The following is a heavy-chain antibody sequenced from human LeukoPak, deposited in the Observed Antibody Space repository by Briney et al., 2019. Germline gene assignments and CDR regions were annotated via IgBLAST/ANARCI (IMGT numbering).Heavy chain of an antibody. J-gene: IGHJ4*02. CDR1: GFSISSHW. CDR3: ARYTSAVDF. V-gene: IGHV3-7*01. D-gene: IGHD6-25*01. CDR2: INQDGGEK. Sequence: PGGSLRLSCAASGFSISSHWMSWVRQAPGKGLEWVANINQDGGEKYYVDSVKGRFTISRDNAKNSLSLQMNSLRGEDMGVYYCARYTSAVDFWGQGTLVSVSS.